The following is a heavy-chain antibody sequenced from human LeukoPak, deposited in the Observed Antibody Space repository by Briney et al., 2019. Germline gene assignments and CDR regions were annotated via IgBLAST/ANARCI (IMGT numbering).Heavy chain of an antibody. Sequence: GGSLRLSCAASGFTVSSNYMSWVRQAPGKGLEWVSVIYGGGGTYYADSVKGRFTISRDNSKNTMYLQMNTLRAEDTAVYYCASPYCSSDSCYSGYWGQGTLVTVSS. CDR1: GFTVSSNY. V-gene: IGHV3-66*01. CDR3: ASPYCSSDSCYSGY. J-gene: IGHJ4*02. D-gene: IGHD2-15*01. CDR2: IYGGGGT.